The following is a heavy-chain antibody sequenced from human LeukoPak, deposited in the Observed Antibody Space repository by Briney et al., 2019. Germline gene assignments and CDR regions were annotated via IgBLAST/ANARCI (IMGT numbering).Heavy chain of an antibody. CDR3: ARSHMYGDYGEDI. CDR1: GFTFSSYG. D-gene: IGHD4-17*01. J-gene: IGHJ3*02. CDR2: INSVGGTT. Sequence: GRSLRLSCAASGFTFSSYGMHWVRQAPGKGLEWISYINSVGGTTFYADSVKGRFTISRDNANNTLYLQMNSLRAEDAAIYYCARSHMYGDYGEDIWGHGTVVAVSS. V-gene: IGHV3-48*04.